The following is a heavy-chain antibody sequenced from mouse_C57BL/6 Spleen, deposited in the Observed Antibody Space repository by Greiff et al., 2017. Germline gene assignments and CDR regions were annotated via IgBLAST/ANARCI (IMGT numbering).Heavy chain of an antibody. D-gene: IGHD2-4*01. CDR1: GFTFSSYG. Sequence: EVMLVESGGDLVKPGGSLKLSCAASGFTFSSYGMSWVRQTPDKRLEWVATISSGGSYTYYPDSVKGRFTISRDNAKNTLYLQMSSLKSDDTAMDYCARHHYDYDRWFAYWGQGTLVTVSA. J-gene: IGHJ3*01. V-gene: IGHV5-6*01. CDR3: ARHHYDYDRWFAY. CDR2: ISSGGSYT.